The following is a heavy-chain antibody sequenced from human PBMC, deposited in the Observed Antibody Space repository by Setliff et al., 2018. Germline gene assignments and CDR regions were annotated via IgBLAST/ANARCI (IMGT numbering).Heavy chain of an antibody. J-gene: IGHJ2*01. V-gene: IGHV4-30-4*08. CDR2: IDYSGNT. CDR1: GGSISSGDYY. D-gene: IGHD4-17*01. CDR3: AYGDYLWVFDL. Sequence: KTSETLSLTCTVSGGSISSGDYYWSWIRQPPGKGLEWIGYIDYSGNTYYNPSLKSRVTISIDTSGNLFSLRLNSVTAADTAVYYCAYGDYLWVFDLWGRGSLVTVSS.